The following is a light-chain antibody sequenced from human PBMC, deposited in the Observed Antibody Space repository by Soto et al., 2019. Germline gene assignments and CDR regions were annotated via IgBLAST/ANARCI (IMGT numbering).Light chain of an antibody. CDR1: QNVRSY. CDR3: QQTVSTPRT. J-gene: IGKJ1*01. V-gene: IGKV1-39*01. CDR2: ETS. Sequence: DTQMTQSPSSLSASVGDRVTITCRASQNVRSYLNWYQQKPGKAPNLLIYETSTLQSGVPSRFSGDGYGTDFTRSSSSLHPEDFATDCQQTVSTPRTFGQGTKVEIK.